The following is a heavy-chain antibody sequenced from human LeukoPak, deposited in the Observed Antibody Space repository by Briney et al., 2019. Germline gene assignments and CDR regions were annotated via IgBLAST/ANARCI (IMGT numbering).Heavy chain of an antibody. V-gene: IGHV3-74*03. CDR3: ARDVDDSTTYTPYYFDS. CDR1: GFTFSAYW. D-gene: IGHD2/OR15-2a*01. J-gene: IGHJ4*02. CDR2: ISPDGSIT. Sequence: GGSLRLSCAASGFTFSAYWMHWVRQAPGEGLVWVSRISPDGSITTYADSVKGRFTISRDNAKNTLYLQMSSLRAEDTAVYYCARDVDDSTTYTPYYFDSWGQGTLVTVSS.